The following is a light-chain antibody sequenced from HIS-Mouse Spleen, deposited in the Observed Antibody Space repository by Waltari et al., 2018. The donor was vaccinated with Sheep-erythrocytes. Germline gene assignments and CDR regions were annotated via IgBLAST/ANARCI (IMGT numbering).Light chain of an antibody. J-gene: IGLJ3*02. Sequence: SYELTQPPSVSVSPGQTARITSPGDALPKKYAYWDQQKSGQAPVLVIYEDSKRPSGIPERFSGSSSGTMATLTISGAQVEDDADYYCYSTDSSGNHWVFGGGTKLTVL. V-gene: IGLV3-10*01. CDR2: EDS. CDR3: YSTDSSGNHWV. CDR1: ALPKKY.